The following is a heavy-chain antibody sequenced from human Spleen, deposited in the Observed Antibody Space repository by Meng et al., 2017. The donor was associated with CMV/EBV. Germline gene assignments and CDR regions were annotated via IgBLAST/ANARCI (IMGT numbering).Heavy chain of an antibody. J-gene: IGHJ4*02. CDR2: IHHSGST. CDR3: ARNLDF. V-gene: IGHV4-4*02. CDR1: GASVSSTYW. Sequence: TLSLTCAVAGASVSSTYWWSWVRQAPGKGLEWIAEIHHSGSTNYNPSHKSRVTISVDKSKNQLSLKLTSLTAADTAVYYCARNLDFWGQGTLVTVSS.